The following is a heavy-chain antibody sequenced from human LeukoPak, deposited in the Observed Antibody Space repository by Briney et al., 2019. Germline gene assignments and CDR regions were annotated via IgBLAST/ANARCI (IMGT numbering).Heavy chain of an antibody. CDR3: ARDPSGSYTHFDY. Sequence: ASVKVSCKASGYTFTSLYMHWVRQAPGQGLAWMGVINPSGGGTSYVQKFQGRVTMTRDTSTSTVYMELSSLRFEDTAVYYCARDPSGSYTHFDYWAREPWSPSTQ. CDR2: INPSGGGT. CDR1: GYTFTSLY. D-gene: IGHD1-26*01. V-gene: IGHV1-46*01. J-gene: IGHJ4*02.